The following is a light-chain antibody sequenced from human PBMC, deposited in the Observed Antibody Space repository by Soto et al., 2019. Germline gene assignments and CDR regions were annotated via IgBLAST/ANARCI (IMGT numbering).Light chain of an antibody. CDR3: QQYGSFSPIT. V-gene: IGKV1-5*01. J-gene: IGKJ4*01. Sequence: DIQMTQSPSTLSASVGDRVTITCRASRSISNWLAWYQQRPGIAPKLLIFDASILQSGVPSRFSGSGSGTEFTLSISRLQTDDFATYYCQQYGSFSPITFGGGTKVDLK. CDR2: DAS. CDR1: RSISNW.